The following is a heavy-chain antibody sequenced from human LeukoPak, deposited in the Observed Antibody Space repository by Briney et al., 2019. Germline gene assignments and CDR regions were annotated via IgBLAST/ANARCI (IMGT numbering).Heavy chain of an antibody. CDR1: GFTFSRYW. J-gene: IGHJ4*02. V-gene: IGHV3-74*01. D-gene: IGHD2-15*01. CDR3: ARVDCSGGSCYFDY. CDR2: INSDGSST. Sequence: PGGSLRLTCAASGFTFSRYWMHWVRQTPGKGLVWVSRINSDGSSTRYADSVKGRFTISRDNAKNTLDLQMSSLRAEDTAVYNCARVDCSGGSCYFDYWGQGTLVTVSS.